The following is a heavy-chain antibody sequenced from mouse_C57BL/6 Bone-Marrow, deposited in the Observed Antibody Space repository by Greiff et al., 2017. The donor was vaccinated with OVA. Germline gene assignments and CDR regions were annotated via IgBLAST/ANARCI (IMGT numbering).Heavy chain of an antibody. V-gene: IGHV1-64*01. J-gene: IGHJ4*01. CDR3: ARSYYDYDEGYYAMDY. D-gene: IGHD2-4*01. CDR1: GYTFTSYW. CDR2: IHPNSGST. Sequence: QVQLQQPGAELVKPGASVKLSCKASGYTFTSYWMHWVKQRPGQGLEWIGMIHPNSGSTNYNEKFKSKATLTVDNSSSTAYMQLSSLTSEDSAVYYGARSYYDYDEGYYAMDYWGQGTSVTVSS.